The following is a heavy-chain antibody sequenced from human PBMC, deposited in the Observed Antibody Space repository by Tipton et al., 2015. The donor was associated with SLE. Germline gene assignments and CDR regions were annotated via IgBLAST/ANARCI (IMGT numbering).Heavy chain of an antibody. CDR2: IYPGDSDT. V-gene: IGHV5-51*03. CDR1: GYSFTSYW. J-gene: IGHJ4*02. D-gene: IGHD3-10*01. CDR3: ASLWYYAAGSYLFDY. Sequence: QLVQSGAEVKKPGESLKISCKGSGYSFTSYWLGWVRQMPGKGLEWMGIIYPGDSDTRYSPSFQGQVTISADKSISTAYLQWSSLKASDTAMYYCASLWYYAAGSYLFDYWGQGTLVTVSS.